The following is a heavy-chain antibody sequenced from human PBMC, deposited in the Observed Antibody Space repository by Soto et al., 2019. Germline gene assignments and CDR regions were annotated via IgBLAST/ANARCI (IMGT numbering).Heavy chain of an antibody. CDR2: INPSGGST. V-gene: IGHV1-46*01. CDR3: ARTSRRYNSDYDFWSGYSTGFDY. J-gene: IGHJ4*02. CDR1: GYTFTSYY. Sequence: ASVKVSCKASGYTFTSYYMHWVRQAPGQGLEWMGIINPSGGSTSYAQKFQGRVTMTRDTSTSTVYMELSSLRSEDTAVYYCARTSRRYNSDYDFWSGYSTGFDYWGPGTLVTVSS. D-gene: IGHD3-3*01.